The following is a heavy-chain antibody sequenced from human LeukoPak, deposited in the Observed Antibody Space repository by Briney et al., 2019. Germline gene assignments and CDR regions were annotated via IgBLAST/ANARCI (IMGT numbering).Heavy chain of an antibody. CDR2: IHPNTGGT. Sequence: ASVKVSCKASGYTFTGYYIYWVRQAPGQGLEWMGWIHPNTGGTTYAQKFQGRVTMTRDTSISTLYMELSGLTSDDTAVYYCTREDYWGRGTLVTVSS. V-gene: IGHV1-2*02. CDR3: TREDY. CDR1: GYTFTGYY. J-gene: IGHJ4*02.